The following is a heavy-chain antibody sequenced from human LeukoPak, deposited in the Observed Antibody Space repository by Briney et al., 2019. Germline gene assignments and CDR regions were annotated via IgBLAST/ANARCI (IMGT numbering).Heavy chain of an antibody. D-gene: IGHD3-16*02. CDR1: GGSISSYY. Sequence: SETLSLTCTVSGGSISSYYWSWIRQPPGKGLEWVGYIYYSGSTNYNPSLTSRVTISVHTSNNQYSLQLSSVTAADTDVHYCARQDSYRSLNWFDPWGQGTLVTVSS. CDR2: IYYSGST. V-gene: IGHV4-59*08. J-gene: IGHJ5*02. CDR3: ARQDSYRSLNWFDP.